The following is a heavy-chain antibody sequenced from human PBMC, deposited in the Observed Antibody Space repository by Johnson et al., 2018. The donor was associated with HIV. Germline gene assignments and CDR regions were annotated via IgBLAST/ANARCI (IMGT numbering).Heavy chain of an antibody. CDR1: GFTVSSNY. CDR3: ARGGWESDAFEI. Sequence: VQLVESGGGLVQPGGSLRLSCAASGFTVSSNYMSWVRQAPGKGLEWVSVIYGDGTTFYADSVTGRFTISRDNSKNTLYLQMTNLRIEETAVYYCARGGWESDAFEIWGQGTMVTVSS. V-gene: IGHV3-66*01. D-gene: IGHD1-26*01. CDR2: IYGDGTT. J-gene: IGHJ3*02.